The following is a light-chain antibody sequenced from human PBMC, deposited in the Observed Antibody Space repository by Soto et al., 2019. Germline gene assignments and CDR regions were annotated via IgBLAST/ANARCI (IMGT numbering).Light chain of an antibody. V-gene: IGKV1-5*01. Sequence: DIQMTQSPSTLSASVGDRVTITCRASQSISSWLAWYQQKPGKAPKLLIYDASSLESGVPSSFSGSGSGTDFTLTISNLQPDDFATYYCQQSSSSPLTFGGGPRWIS. CDR1: QSISSW. CDR2: DAS. CDR3: QQSSSSPLT. J-gene: IGKJ4*01.